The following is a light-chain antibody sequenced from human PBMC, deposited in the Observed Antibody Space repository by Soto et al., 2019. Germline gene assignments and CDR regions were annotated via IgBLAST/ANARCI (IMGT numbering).Light chain of an antibody. J-gene: IGLJ2*01. Sequence: QSVLTQPPSASGTPGQRVTISCYGSSPNIGGNDVYWYQQLPGTAPKLLIYGSNQRPSGVPDRFSDSKSGTSASLAISGLRSEDEADYDCAAWDDSLRGPVFGGGTKLTVL. CDR3: AAWDDSLRGPV. CDR2: GSN. V-gene: IGLV1-47*01. CDR1: SPNIGGND.